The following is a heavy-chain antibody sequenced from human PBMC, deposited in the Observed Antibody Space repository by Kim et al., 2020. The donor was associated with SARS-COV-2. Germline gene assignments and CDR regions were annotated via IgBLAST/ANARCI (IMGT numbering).Heavy chain of an antibody. Sequence: SETLSLTCAVYGGSFSGYYWSWIRQPPGQGLEWIGEINHSGSTYFSPSLESRLTISVDMSKNQFSLKLNSVTAADSALYFCARASRKERPYKRRTIIWDAWGQGSLVIVSS. D-gene: IGHD1-7*01. CDR3: ARASRKERPYKRRTIIWDA. J-gene: IGHJ5*01. CDR1: GGSFSGYY. V-gene: IGHV4-34*01. CDR2: INHSGST.